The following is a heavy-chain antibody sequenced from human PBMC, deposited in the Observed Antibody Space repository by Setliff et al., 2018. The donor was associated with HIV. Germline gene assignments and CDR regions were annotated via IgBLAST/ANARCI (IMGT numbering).Heavy chain of an antibody. V-gene: IGHV4-39*07. J-gene: IGHJ4*02. CDR2: INYRGNT. Sequence: SETLSLTCTVSGGSISSYYWGWIRQPPGKGLEWIGSINYRGNTYYNPSLKSRAAISVDTSKNQISLKLNSVTAADTAVYYCARGSFIGDYYYFDYWGQGTLVTVSS. CDR1: GGSISSYY. D-gene: IGHD3-10*01. CDR3: ARGSFIGDYYYFDY.